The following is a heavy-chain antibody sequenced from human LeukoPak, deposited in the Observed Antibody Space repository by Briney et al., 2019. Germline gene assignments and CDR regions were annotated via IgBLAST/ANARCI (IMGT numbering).Heavy chain of an antibody. CDR1: GGSFSGYY. Sequence: PSETLSLTCAVYGGSFSGYYRSWIRQPPGKGLEWIGEVNHSGGTNYNPSLKSRVTMSVDKSKNQFSLKLTSVTAADTAVYYCARVRNYDRWGQGTLVTVSS. J-gene: IGHJ4*02. CDR2: VNHSGGT. V-gene: IGHV4-34*01. CDR3: ARVRNYDR. D-gene: IGHD3-16*01.